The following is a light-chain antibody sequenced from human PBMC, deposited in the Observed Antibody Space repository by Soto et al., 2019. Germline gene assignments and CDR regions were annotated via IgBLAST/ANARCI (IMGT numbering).Light chain of an antibody. CDR3: HRYISYWT. J-gene: IGKJ1*01. CDR1: QSIGSW. V-gene: IGKV1-5*03. CDR2: KTS. Sequence: DTQMTQSPSTLSASVGDRVTITCRASQSIGSWLAWYQQNPGKATKLLIYKTSILENGVPSRFSGSGSGTEFTLSISSLQPDYFATYYCHRYISYWTFGQGTKVEIK.